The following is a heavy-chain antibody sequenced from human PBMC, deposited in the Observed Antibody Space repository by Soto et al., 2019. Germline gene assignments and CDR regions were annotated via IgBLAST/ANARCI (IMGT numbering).Heavy chain of an antibody. D-gene: IGHD2-8*01. Sequence: GASVKVSCKASGGTFNSYAISWVRQAPGQGLEWMGGIIPIFGTANYAQKFQGRVTITADESTSTAYMELSSLRSEDTAVYYCARGGEDIVLMVYAPPGGGYYYYGMDVWGQGTTVTVSS. CDR3: ARGGEDIVLMVYAPPGGGYYYYGMDV. CDR1: GGTFNSYA. CDR2: IIPIFGTA. V-gene: IGHV1-69*13. J-gene: IGHJ6*02.